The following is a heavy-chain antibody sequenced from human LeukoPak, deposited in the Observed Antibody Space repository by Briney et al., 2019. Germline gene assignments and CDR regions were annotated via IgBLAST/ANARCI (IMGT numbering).Heavy chain of an antibody. Sequence: PGGSLRLSCAASGFTFSDYYMSWIRQAPGKGLEWVSYISSSGSTIYYADSVKGRFTISRDNAKNSLYLQMNSLRAEDTAVYYCARGRYCSSTSCYVGGPNEPREFDYWGQGTLVTVSS. D-gene: IGHD2-2*01. V-gene: IGHV3-11*01. CDR1: GFTFSDYY. CDR2: ISSSGSTI. J-gene: IGHJ4*02. CDR3: ARGRYCSSTSCYVGGPNEPREFDY.